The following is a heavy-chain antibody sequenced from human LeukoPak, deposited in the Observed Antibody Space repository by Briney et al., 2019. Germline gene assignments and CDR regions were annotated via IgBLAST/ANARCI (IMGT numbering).Heavy chain of an antibody. J-gene: IGHJ4*02. V-gene: IGHV3-23*01. CDR2: ISVTGDIT. CDR1: GFTFSSDA. CDR3: AKSHITRYPLQYYFDL. D-gene: IGHD2-21*01. Sequence: PGGSLRLSCAASGFTFSSDAMSWLRQTPQKGLEWVSGISVTGDITYYADSVKGRFTIARDNSRTTLYLQLNSLRADDTAGYYCAKSHITRYPLQYYFDLWGQGAQVIVSS.